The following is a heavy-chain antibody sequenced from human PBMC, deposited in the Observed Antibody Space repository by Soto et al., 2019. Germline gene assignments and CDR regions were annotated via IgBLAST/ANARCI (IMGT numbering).Heavy chain of an antibody. Sequence: QVQLVQSGAEVKKPGSSVKVSCKASGGTFSSYAISWVRQAPGQGLEWMGGIIPIFGTANYAQKFQGRVTITADESTSTAYMELSSLRSEDTAVYYCARAPLRAYAHSYYYGMDVWGQGTTVTVSS. CDR3: ARAPLRAYAHSYYYGMDV. D-gene: IGHD2-2*01. CDR1: GGTFSSYA. CDR2: IIPIFGTA. V-gene: IGHV1-69*12. J-gene: IGHJ6*02.